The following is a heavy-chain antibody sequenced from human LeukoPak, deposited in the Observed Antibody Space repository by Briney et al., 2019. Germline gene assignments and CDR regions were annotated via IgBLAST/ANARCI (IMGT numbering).Heavy chain of an antibody. CDR3: ARDVGKREYYYYYGMDV. CDR2: ISYDGSNK. Sequence: GSLRLSCAASGFTFSSYAMHWVRQAPGKGLEWVAVISYDGSNKYYADSVKGRFTISRDNSKNTLYLQMNSLRAEDTAVYYCARDVGKREYYYYYGMDVWGQGTTVTV. D-gene: IGHD4-23*01. J-gene: IGHJ6*02. V-gene: IGHV3-30-3*01. CDR1: GFTFSSYA.